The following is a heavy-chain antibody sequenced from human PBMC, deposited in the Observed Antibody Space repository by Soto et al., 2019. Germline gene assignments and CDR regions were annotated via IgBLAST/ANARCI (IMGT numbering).Heavy chain of an antibody. D-gene: IGHD5-12*01. Sequence: LSLTFTVSGASISSGDYFWSWIRQSPGKGLEWIWYIYDSGSSYYNPSLKSRVTMSVDTSKNQFSLKLRSVTAAETAVYYCAREKGYISGPKNFDYWGQGTLVTGSS. CDR1: GASISSGDYF. V-gene: IGHV4-30-4*01. CDR2: IYDSGSS. CDR3: AREKGYISGPKNFDY. J-gene: IGHJ4*02.